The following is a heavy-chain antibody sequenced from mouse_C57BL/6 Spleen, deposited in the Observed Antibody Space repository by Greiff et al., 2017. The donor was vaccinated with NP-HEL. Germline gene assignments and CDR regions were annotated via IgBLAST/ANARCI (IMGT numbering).Heavy chain of an antibody. V-gene: IGHV1-47*01. Sequence: VQLQESGAELVKPGASVKMSCKASGYTFTTYPIEWMKQNHGKSLEWIGNFHPYNDDTKYNEKFKGKATLTVEKSSSTVYLELSRLTSDDSAVYYCARGIYDGYYVRAMDYWGQGTSVTVSS. CDR3: ARGIYDGYYVRAMDY. CDR2: FHPYNDDT. CDR1: GYTFTTYP. D-gene: IGHD2-3*01. J-gene: IGHJ4*01.